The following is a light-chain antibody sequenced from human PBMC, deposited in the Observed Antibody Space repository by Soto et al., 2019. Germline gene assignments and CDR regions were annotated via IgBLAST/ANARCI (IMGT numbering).Light chain of an antibody. CDR3: CSYAGSSTYV. J-gene: IGLJ1*01. CDR2: EVY. Sequence: QSVLTQPASVSGSPGQSSTISCTGTSSNVGGYSFVSWYQQHPGKAPKVIIYEVYERPSGVSNRFSGSKSGSTASLTISGLQLEDEADYYCCSYAGSSTYVFGTGTKVTVL. CDR1: SSNVGGYSF. V-gene: IGLV2-23*02.